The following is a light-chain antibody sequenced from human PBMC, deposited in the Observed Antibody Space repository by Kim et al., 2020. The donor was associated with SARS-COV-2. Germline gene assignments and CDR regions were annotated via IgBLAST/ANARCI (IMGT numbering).Light chain of an antibody. Sequence: EVVMTQSPATLSVSPGERVTLSCRASQTIRNNYLAWYQQKPGQTPRLLIYGISARATGIPARFSGSGSGTDFTLTISSLQSEDFAIYYCQQHSSWPLTFGGGTKVDIK. V-gene: IGKV3-15*01. J-gene: IGKJ4*01. CDR2: GIS. CDR3: QQHSSWPLT. CDR1: QTIRNN.